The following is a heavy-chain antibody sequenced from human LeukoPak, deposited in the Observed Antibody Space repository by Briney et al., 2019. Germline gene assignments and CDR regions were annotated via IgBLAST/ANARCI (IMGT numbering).Heavy chain of an antibody. CDR2: ISSSGSTI. CDR1: GFTFSDYY. Sequence: GGSLRLSCAASGFTFSDYYMSWIRQAPGKGLEWVSYISSSGSTIYYADSVKGRFTISRDNAKNSLYLQMSSLRAEDTAVYYCASVQAPESGYETEYYFDYWGQGTLVTVSS. J-gene: IGHJ4*02. V-gene: IGHV3-11*01. D-gene: IGHD5-12*01. CDR3: ASVQAPESGYETEYYFDY.